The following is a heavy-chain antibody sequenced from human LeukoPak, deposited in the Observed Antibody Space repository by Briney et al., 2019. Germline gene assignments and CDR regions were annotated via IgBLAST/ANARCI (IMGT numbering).Heavy chain of an antibody. V-gene: IGHV1-69*13. CDR3: ANLIVGAYDY. CDR2: IIPIFGTA. J-gene: IGHJ4*02. D-gene: IGHD1-26*01. Sequence: GASVKVSCKASGGTFSRYAISWVRQAPGQGLEWMGGIIPIFGTANYAQKFQGRVTITADESTSTAYMELSSLRSEDTAVYYCANLIVGAYDYWGQETLVTVSS. CDR1: GGTFSRYA.